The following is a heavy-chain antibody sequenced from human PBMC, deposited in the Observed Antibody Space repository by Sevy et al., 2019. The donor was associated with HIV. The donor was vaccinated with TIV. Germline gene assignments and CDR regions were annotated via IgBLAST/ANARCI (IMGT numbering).Heavy chain of an antibody. D-gene: IGHD3-22*01. J-gene: IGHJ4*02. CDR1: GFTVSSNY. CDR2: IYRGGST. V-gene: IGHV3-53*01. CDR3: AREPNYYDSSPAREYYFDY. Sequence: GGSLRLSCAASGFTVSSNYMSWVRQAPGKGLEWVSVIYRGGSTYYADSVKGRLIISRDNSKNTLYVQMNSLRAEDTAVYYCAREPNYYDSSPAREYYFDYWGQGTLVTVSS.